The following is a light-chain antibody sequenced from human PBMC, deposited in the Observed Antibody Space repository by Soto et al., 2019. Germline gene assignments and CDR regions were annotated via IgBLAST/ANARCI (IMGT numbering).Light chain of an antibody. CDR2: DAS. V-gene: IGKV3-11*01. CDR3: QQRSNWPRLT. Sequence: EIVLTQSPATLSLSPGERATLSCRASQSVSSYLAWYQQKPGQAPRLLIYDASNRATGIPARFSGSGSGTXXXXXXXXLEPEDFAVYYCQQRSNWPRLTFGGGTKVEIK. CDR1: QSVSSY. J-gene: IGKJ4*01.